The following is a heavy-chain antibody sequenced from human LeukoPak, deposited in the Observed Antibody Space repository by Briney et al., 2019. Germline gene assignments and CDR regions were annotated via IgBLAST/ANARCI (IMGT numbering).Heavy chain of an antibody. D-gene: IGHD6-13*01. J-gene: IGHJ4*02. V-gene: IGHV5-51*01. CDR2: IYPGDSDT. Sequence: GESPKISCKGSGYSFTSYWIGWVRQMPGKGLECMGIIYPGDSDTRYSPSFQGQVTISADKSISTAYLQWSSLKASDTAMYYCARRGIAAAGSFDYWGQGTLVTVSS. CDR1: GYSFTSYW. CDR3: ARRGIAAAGSFDY.